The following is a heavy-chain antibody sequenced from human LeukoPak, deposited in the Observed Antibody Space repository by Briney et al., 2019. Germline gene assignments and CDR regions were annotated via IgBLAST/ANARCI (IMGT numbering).Heavy chain of an antibody. CDR1: GFTFSSYS. V-gene: IGHV3-21*01. CDR2: ISSSNSYI. Sequence: GGSLRLSCAASGFTFSSYSMNWVRQAPGKGLEWVSSISSSNSYIYYTDSVKGRFTISRDDARNSLDLQTNSLRPEDTAVYYCASGIYYASVHTWSPVWGQGTLVTVSS. D-gene: IGHD3-10*01. CDR3: ASGIYYASVHTWSPV. J-gene: IGHJ4*02.